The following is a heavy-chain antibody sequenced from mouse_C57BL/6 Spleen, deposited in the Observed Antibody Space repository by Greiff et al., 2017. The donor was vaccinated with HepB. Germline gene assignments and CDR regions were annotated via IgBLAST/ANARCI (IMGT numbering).Heavy chain of an antibody. V-gene: IGHV1-20*01. CDR2: INPYNGDT. D-gene: IGHD1-2*01. J-gene: IGHJ4*01. CDR1: GYSFTGYF. CDR3: ASTTANAMDY. Sequence: VQLQQSGPELVKPGASVKISCKASGYSFTGYFMNWVMQSPGKSLEWIGRINPYNGDTYYNQKFKGKATLTVDKSSSTAHMELRSLTSEDSAVYYCASTTANAMDYWGQGTSVTVSS.